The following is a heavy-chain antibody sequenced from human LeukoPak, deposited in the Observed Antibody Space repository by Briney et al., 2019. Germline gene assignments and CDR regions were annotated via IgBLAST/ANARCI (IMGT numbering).Heavy chain of an antibody. CDR3: ARDVYDSSGYYWGVGFDY. D-gene: IGHD3-22*01. J-gene: IGHJ4*02. V-gene: IGHV1-2*06. CDR2: INPNSGGT. Sequence: ASVKVSCKASGYTFTGYYMHWVRQAPGQGLEWMGRINPNSGGTNYAQKFQGRVTMTRDTSISTAYMELSRLRSDGTAVYYCARDVYDSSGYYWGVGFDYWGQGTLVTVSS. CDR1: GYTFTGYY.